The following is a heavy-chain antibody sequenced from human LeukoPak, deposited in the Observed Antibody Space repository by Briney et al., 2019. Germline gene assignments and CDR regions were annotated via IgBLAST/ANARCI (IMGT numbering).Heavy chain of an antibody. CDR2: ISYDGSNK. V-gene: IGHV3-30*04. J-gene: IGHJ4*02. CDR3: ARDGLGMATIFSAYLPYYFDY. D-gene: IGHD5-24*01. Sequence: GRSLRLSCAASGFTFSSYAMHWVRQAPGKGLEWVAVISYDGSNKYYADSVKGRFTISRDNSKNTLYLQMNSLRAEDTAVYYCARDGLGMATIFSAYLPYYFDYWGQGTLVTVSS. CDR1: GFTFSSYA.